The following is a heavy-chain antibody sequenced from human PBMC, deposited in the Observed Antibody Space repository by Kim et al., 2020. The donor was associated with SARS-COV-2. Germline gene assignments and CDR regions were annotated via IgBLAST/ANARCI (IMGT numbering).Heavy chain of an antibody. CDR1: GYSISSGYY. J-gene: IGHJ6*01. D-gene: IGHD3-10*01. Sequence: SETLSLTCTVSGYSISSGYYWGWIRQPPGKGLEWIGSIYHSGSTYYNPSLKSRVTISVDTSKNQFSLKLSSVTAADTAVYYCAREGRNYYGSGANMDVWG. CDR3: AREGRNYYGSGANMDV. V-gene: IGHV4-38-2*02. CDR2: IYHSGST.